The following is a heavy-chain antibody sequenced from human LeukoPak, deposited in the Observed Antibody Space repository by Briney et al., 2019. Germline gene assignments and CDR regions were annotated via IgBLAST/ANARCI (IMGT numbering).Heavy chain of an antibody. V-gene: IGHV4-31*03. CDR3: ARDKRRYCSAGSCYYYYGMDV. D-gene: IGHD2-15*01. CDR2: IYHSGST. J-gene: IGHJ6*02. Sequence: PQTLSLTCTVSGGSISSGGYYWSWIRQHPGKGLEWIGYIYHSGSTYYNPSLKSRVTISVDTSKDQLSLMLSSVTAADTAVYYCARDKRRYCSAGSCYYYYGMDVWGQGTTVTVSS. CDR1: GGSISSGGYY.